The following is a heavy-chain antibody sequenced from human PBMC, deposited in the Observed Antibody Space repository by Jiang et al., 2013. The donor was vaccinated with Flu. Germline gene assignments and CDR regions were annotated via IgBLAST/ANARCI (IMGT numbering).Heavy chain of an antibody. CDR2: IYYSGST. D-gene: IGHD5-12*01. Sequence: SISSGDYYWSWIRQPPGKGLEWIGYIYYSGSTYYNPSLKSRVTISVDTSKNQFSLKLSSVTAADTAVYYCARAGGYSGYDLDYWGQGTLVTVSS. J-gene: IGHJ4*02. CDR1: SISSGDYY. V-gene: IGHV4-30-4*01. CDR3: ARAGGYSGYDLDY.